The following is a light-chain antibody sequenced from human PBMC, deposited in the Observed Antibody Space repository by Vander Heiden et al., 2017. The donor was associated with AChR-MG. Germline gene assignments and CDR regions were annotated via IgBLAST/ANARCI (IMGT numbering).Light chain of an antibody. J-gene: IGLJ2*01. Sequence: QSALTQPRSVSGSPGQSATISCTGTSSNVGGYTYVSWYQQHPGKAPKLIIYDVSKRPSGVPDRFSGSKSGNTASLTISGLQAEDEADYYCCSYAGTYTLVFGGGTKLTVL. CDR2: DVS. CDR1: SSNVGGYTY. V-gene: IGLV2-11*01. CDR3: CSYAGTYTLV.